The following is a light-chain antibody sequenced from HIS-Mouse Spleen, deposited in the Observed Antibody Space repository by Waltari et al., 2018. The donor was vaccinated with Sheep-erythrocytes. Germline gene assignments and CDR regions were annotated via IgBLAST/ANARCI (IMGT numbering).Light chain of an antibody. V-gene: IGLV2-11*01. CDR2: DVS. CDR1: SSDVGGYNY. CDR3: CSYAGSYNHV. J-gene: IGLJ1*01. Sequence: QSALTQPRSVSGSPGQSVTISCTGTSSDVGGYNYVSWYQQHPGKAPKRMIYDVSKRPSGVPDRFSGSKSGNPASLTISGLQAEDEADYYGCSYAGSYNHVFATGTKVTVL.